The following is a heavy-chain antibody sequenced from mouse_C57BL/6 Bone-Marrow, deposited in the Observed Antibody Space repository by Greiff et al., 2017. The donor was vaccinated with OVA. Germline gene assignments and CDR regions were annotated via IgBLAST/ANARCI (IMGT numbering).Heavy chain of an antibody. V-gene: IGHV1-82*01. CDR1: GYAFSSSW. J-gene: IGHJ1*03. CDR2: IYPGDGDT. Sequence: LVESGPELVKPGASVKISCKASGYAFSSSWMNWVKQRPGKGLEWIGRIYPGDGDTNYNGKFKGKATLTADKSSSTAYMQLSSLTSEDSAVYFCASRPYYGSSYWYFDVWGTGTTVTVSS. CDR3: ASRPYYGSSYWYFDV. D-gene: IGHD1-1*01.